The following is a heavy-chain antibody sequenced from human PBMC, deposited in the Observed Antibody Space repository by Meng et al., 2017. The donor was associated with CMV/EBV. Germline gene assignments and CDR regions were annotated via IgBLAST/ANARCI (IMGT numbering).Heavy chain of an antibody. V-gene: IGHV4-34*01. CDR2: INHSGST. CDR1: GGSFSGYY. D-gene: IGHD1-26*01. CDR3: ARGVGATGKADY. Sequence: QVHLQQWGAGLLNPSETLALTCAVYGGSFSGYYWSWIRQPPGKGLEWIGEINHSGSTNYNPSLKSRVTISVDTSKNQFSLKLSSVTAADTAVYYCARGVGATGKADYWGQGTLVTVSS. J-gene: IGHJ4*02.